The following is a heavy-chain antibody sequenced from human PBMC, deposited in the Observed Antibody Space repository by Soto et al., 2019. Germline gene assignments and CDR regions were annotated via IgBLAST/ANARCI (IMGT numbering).Heavy chain of an antibody. D-gene: IGHD2-15*01. CDR2: ISYDGSNK. Sequence: GGSLRLSCAASGFTFSSYGMHWVRQAPGKGLEWVAVISYDGSNKYYADSVKGRFTISRDNSKNTLYLQMNSLRAEDTAVYYCAKENQNIVVVVAATLENWCDPWGQGTLVTVSS. J-gene: IGHJ5*02. CDR1: GFTFSSYG. CDR3: AKENQNIVVVVAATLENWCDP. V-gene: IGHV3-30*18.